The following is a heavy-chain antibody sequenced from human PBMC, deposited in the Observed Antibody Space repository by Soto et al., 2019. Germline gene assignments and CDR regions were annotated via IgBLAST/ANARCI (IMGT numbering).Heavy chain of an antibody. CDR3: ARESVDSSGYYYVPGYYYYYGMDV. Sequence: SLRLSCAASGFTFSDYYMSWIRQAPGKGLEWVSYISSSSSYTNYADSVKGRFTISRDNAKNSLYLQMNSLRAEDTAVYYCARESVDSSGYYYVPGYYYYYGMDVWGQGTTVTVSS. D-gene: IGHD3-22*01. V-gene: IGHV3-11*05. CDR2: ISSSSSYT. CDR1: GFTFSDYY. J-gene: IGHJ6*02.